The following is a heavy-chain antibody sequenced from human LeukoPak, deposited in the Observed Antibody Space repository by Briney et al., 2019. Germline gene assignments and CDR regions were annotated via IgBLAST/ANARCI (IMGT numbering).Heavy chain of an antibody. V-gene: IGHV3-64*04. Sequence: GGSLRLSCSASGLTFPSYALHWVRQAPGKGLEYVSAISTTGSRTYYADSVKGRFTISRDNAKNTLYLQMNSLRAEDTAMYYCARAVYYSNYLGYWGQGILVTVSS. CDR2: ISTTGSRT. CDR3: ARAVYYSNYLGY. J-gene: IGHJ4*01. D-gene: IGHD3-10*01. CDR1: GLTFPSYA.